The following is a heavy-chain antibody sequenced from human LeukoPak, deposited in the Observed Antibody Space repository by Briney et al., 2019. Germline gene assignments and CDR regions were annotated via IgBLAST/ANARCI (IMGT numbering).Heavy chain of an antibody. D-gene: IGHD6-13*01. CDR2: IYYSGST. CDR1: GGSTSSSSYY. Sequence: PSETLSLTCTVSGGSTSSSSYYWGWIRQPPGKGLEWIGSIYYSGSTYYNPSLKSRVTISVDTSKNQFSLKLSSVTAADTAVYYCARQGYSSSQDPWGQGTLVTVSS. CDR3: ARQGYSSSQDP. J-gene: IGHJ5*02. V-gene: IGHV4-39*01.